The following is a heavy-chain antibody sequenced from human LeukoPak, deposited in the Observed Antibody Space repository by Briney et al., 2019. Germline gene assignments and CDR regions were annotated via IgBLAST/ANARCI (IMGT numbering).Heavy chain of an antibody. V-gene: IGHV3-23*01. CDR3: AKDTAIYGTGSYWDC. CDR1: GFTFSSYS. D-gene: IGHD3-10*01. Sequence: PGGSLRLSCAASGFTFSSYSMNWVRQAPSKGLEWVSAINGGGDSTYYPDSLKGRFTISRDNSKNTVYLQMNSLRAEDTAVYYCAKDTAIYGTGSYWDCWGQGTLVTVSS. CDR2: INGGGDST. J-gene: IGHJ4*02.